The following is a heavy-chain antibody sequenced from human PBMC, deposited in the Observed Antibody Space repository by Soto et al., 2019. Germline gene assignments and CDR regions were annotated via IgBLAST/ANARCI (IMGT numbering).Heavy chain of an antibody. CDR1: GGSISSGGYY. Sequence: QVQLQESGPGLVKPSQTLSLTCTVSGGSISSGGYYWSWIRQHPGKGLEWIGYIYYSGSTYYNPSLKSRVTISVDTSQNQFSLKLRSVTAADTAVYYCARDIPSPFYGGFYYYYGMDVWGQGTTVTVSS. V-gene: IGHV4-31*03. D-gene: IGHD4-17*01. CDR2: IYYSGST. CDR3: ARDIPSPFYGGFYYYYGMDV. J-gene: IGHJ6*02.